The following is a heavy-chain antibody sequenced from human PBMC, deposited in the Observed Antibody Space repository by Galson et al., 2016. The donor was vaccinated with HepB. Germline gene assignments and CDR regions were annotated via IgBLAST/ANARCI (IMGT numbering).Heavy chain of an antibody. CDR1: GFSLSTSGVG. D-gene: IGHD2-2*01. Sequence: PALVKPTQTLTLTCTFSGFSLSTSGVGVGWIRQPPGKALEWLAPVYWNDDKRYRPSLERRLTIPKDTSRHQVVLTMTNMDPMDTATYYCALVIPVTGRWFDPWGPGTLVTVSS. J-gene: IGHJ5*02. V-gene: IGHV2-5*01. CDR2: VYWNDDK. CDR3: ALVIPVTGRWFDP.